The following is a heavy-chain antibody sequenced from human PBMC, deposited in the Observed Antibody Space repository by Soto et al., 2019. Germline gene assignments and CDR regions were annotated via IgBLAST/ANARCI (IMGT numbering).Heavy chain of an antibody. CDR1: GFTFSSYA. D-gene: IGHD6-6*01. CDR3: QGRLVATNAGY. CDR2: ISGSGGST. Sequence: EVQLLESGGGLVQPGGSLRLSCAASGFTFSSYAMNWVRQAPGKGLEWVSAISGSGGSTYYADSVKGRFTISRDNSKNTLYLQMNSLRAEDTAVYYCQGRLVATNAGYWGQGTLVTVSS. V-gene: IGHV3-23*01. J-gene: IGHJ4*02.